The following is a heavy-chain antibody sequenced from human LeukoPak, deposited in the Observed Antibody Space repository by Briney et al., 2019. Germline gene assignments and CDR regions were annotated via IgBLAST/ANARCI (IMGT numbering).Heavy chain of an antibody. CDR3: ARENWGSGDY. CDR2: INPGDSNI. V-gene: IGHV5-51*01. D-gene: IGHD7-27*01. J-gene: IGHJ4*02. Sequence: GESLKISCKSSGDIFSSYWIGWVRQVPGKGLEWMGIINPGDSNIKYSPSFEGQVTISTDESINTVYLQWSSLKASDTAIYYCARENWGSGDYWGQGTLVTVSS. CDR1: GDIFSSYW.